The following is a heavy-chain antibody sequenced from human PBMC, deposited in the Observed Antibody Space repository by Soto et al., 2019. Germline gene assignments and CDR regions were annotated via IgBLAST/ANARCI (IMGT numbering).Heavy chain of an antibody. V-gene: IGHV4-39*01. D-gene: IGHD3-22*01. CDR2: IYYSGST. Sequence: SETLSLTCTVSGGSISSSSYYWGWIRQPPGKGLEWIGSIYYSGSTYYNPSLKSRVTISVDTSKNQFSLKLSSVTAADTAVYYCARLGPFYYDSSGYWRNYYYYYYGMDVWGQGTTVTVSS. CDR3: ARLGPFYYDSSGYWRNYYYYYYGMDV. J-gene: IGHJ6*02. CDR1: GGSISSSSYY.